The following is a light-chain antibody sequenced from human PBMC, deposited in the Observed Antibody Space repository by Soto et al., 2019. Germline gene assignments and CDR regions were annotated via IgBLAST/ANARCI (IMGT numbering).Light chain of an antibody. CDR3: TSYTVTSTRV. J-gene: IGLJ2*01. Sequence: QSALTQPASVSGSPGQSITISCTGTSNDVGANNYVSWYQHHPGKAPKILIYEAGNRPSGVSHRLSGSKSGNTASLTISGLHAEDEADYFCTSYTVTSTRVFGGGTKLTVL. V-gene: IGLV2-14*01. CDR1: SNDVGANNY. CDR2: EAG.